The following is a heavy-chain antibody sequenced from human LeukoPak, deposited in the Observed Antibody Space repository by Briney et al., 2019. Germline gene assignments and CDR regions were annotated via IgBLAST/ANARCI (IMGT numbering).Heavy chain of an antibody. D-gene: IGHD6-25*01. Sequence: GEALRISSQGPAYNFTTYWISWARQMPGKGLEWMGRIDPSASYTNCSPSFHGHVTMSADRSISTAYLQWSSLKASDTALYYCARQAVDYYYGMDVWGQGTTVTVSS. CDR1: AYNFTTYW. CDR3: ARQAVDYYYGMDV. J-gene: IGHJ6*02. V-gene: IGHV5-10-1*01. CDR2: IDPSASYT.